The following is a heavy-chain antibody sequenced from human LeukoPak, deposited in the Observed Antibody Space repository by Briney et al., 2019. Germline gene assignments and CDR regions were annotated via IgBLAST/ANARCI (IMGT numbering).Heavy chain of an antibody. J-gene: IGHJ4*02. D-gene: IGHD3-9*01. CDR2: INPNSGGT. V-gene: IGHV1-2*02. Sequence: GASVKVSCKASGYTFTGYYMHWVRQAPGQGLEWMGWINPNSGGTNYAQKFQGRVTMTRDTSISTDYMELSRLRSDDTAVYYCARGNDILTGYYRLYFDYWGQGTLVTVSS. CDR1: GYTFTGYY. CDR3: ARGNDILTGYYRLYFDY.